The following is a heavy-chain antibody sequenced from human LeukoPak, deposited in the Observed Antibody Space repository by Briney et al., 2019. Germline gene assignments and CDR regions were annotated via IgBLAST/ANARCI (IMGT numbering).Heavy chain of an antibody. CDR3: ATTFDYGDFY. CDR1: GYTFTGYY. J-gene: IGHJ4*02. V-gene: IGHV1-2*06. Sequence: ASVKVSCKASGYTFTGYYIHWVRQAPGQGLKWMGRINPNSGGTNFAQRFQGRVTITRDTSITTSYMELTSLRSDDTAVYYCATTFDYGDFYWGQGTLVTVSS. D-gene: IGHD4/OR15-4a*01. CDR2: INPNSGGT.